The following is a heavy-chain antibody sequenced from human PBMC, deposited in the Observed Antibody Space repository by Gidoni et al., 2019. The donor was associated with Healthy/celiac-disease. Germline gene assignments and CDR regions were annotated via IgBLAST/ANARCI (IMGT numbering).Heavy chain of an antibody. CDR3: ATIREDVDTAMVRRSWFDP. D-gene: IGHD5-18*01. CDR2: FDPEDGET. CDR1: GYTRTELS. J-gene: IGHJ5*02. Sequence: QVQLVQSGAEVKKPGASVKVSCKVSGYTRTELSMHWVRQAPGKGLEWMGGFDPEDGETIYAQKFQGRVTMTEDTSTDTAYMELSSLRSEDTAVYYCATIREDVDTAMVRRSWFDPWGQGTLVTVSS. V-gene: IGHV1-24*01.